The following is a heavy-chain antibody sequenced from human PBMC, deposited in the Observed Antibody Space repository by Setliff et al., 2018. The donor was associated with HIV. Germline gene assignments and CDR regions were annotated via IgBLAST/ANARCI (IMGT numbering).Heavy chain of an antibody. D-gene: IGHD3-22*01. Sequence: SETLSLTCAVSGGSLSSDNWWTWVRQPPGKGLEWIGEIYHTEYTNYSPSLKSRVSMSVDRSKNQFSLNLTSVTAADTAVYYCASRVYYYDSNNFLREEGFDPWGQGTLVTVSS. CDR2: IYHTEYT. CDR3: ASRVYYYDSNNFLREEGFDP. J-gene: IGHJ5*02. V-gene: IGHV4-4*02. CDR1: GGSLSSDNW.